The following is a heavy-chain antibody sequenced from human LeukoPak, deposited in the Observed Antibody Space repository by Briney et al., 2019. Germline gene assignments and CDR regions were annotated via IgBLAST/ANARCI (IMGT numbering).Heavy chain of an antibody. CDR2: IYYSGST. CDR3: ARDRSDSSGYYTDY. D-gene: IGHD3-22*01. V-gene: IGHV4-31*03. J-gene: IGHJ4*02. CDR1: GGSIGSGGYY. Sequence: SETLSLTCTVSGGSIGSGGYYWSWIRQHLGKGLEWIGYIYYSGSTYYNPSLKSRVTISVDTSKNQFSLKLSSVTAADTAVYYCARDRSDSSGYYTDYWGQGTLVTVSS.